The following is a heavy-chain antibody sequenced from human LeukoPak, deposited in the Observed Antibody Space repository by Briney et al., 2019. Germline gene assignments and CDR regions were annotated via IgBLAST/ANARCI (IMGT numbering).Heavy chain of an antibody. Sequence: GGSLRLSCAASGFTFSSYSMHWVRQAPGKGLEYVSAISSSGGSTYYANSVKGRFTISRDNSKNTLYLQMGSVRAEDMAVYYCARTYCSSTSCLVDYWGQGTLVTVSS. CDR2: ISSSGGST. J-gene: IGHJ4*02. D-gene: IGHD2-2*01. V-gene: IGHV3-64*01. CDR3: ARTYCSSTSCLVDY. CDR1: GFTFSSYS.